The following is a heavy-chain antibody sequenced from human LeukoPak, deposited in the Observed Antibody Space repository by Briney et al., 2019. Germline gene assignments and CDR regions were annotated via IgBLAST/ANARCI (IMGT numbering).Heavy chain of an antibody. J-gene: IGHJ3*02. D-gene: IGHD1-26*01. V-gene: IGHV3-23*01. CDR2: ISGSGGST. CDR1: GFTFSSYA. Sequence: GRSLRLSCAASGFTFSSYAMSWVRQAPGKGLEWVSAISGSGGSTYYADSVKGRFTISRDNSKNTLYLQMNSLRAEDTAVYYCAKQYSGSYPGVNAFDIWGQGTMVTVSS. CDR3: AKQYSGSYPGVNAFDI.